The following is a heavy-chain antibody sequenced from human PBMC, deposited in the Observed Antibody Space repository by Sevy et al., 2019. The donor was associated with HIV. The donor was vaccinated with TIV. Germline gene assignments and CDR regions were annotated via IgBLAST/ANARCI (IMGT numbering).Heavy chain of an antibody. CDR2: FDPEDGER. V-gene: IGHV1-24*01. D-gene: IGHD3-22*01. CDR1: GYTLIDLS. J-gene: IGHJ4*02. Sequence: ASVKVSGKVSGYTLIDLSMHWVRQAPGKGLEWMGRFDPEDGERIYAQKFQGRVTITEDTSTDTAYMELSSLRSEDTAVYYCAKSREFYDDNSGYFDYWGQGTLVTVSS. CDR3: AKSREFYDDNSGYFDY.